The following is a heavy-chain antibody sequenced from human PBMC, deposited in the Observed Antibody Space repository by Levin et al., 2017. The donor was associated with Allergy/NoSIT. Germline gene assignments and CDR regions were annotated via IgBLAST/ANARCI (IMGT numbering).Heavy chain of an antibody. D-gene: IGHD1-26*01. J-gene: IGHJ3*02. CDR3: ARPTLRRRRSGSYGDAFDI. V-gene: IGHV4-34*01. CDR2: INHSGST. CDR1: GGSFSGYY. Sequence: PSETLSLTCAVYGGSFSGYYWSWIRQPPGKGLEWIGEINHSGSTNYNPSLKSRVTISVDTSKNQFSLKLSSVTAADTAVYYCARPTLRRRRSGSYGDAFDIWGQGTMVTVSS.